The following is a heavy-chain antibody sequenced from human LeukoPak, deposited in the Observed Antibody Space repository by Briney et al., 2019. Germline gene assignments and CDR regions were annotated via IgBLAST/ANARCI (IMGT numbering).Heavy chain of an antibody. Sequence: ASVKVSCKASGYTFTSYGISWVRQAPGQGLEWLGWIGASTGDTNYTQNLQDRVTLTTDTSTNTAYMALRGLRSDDTAVYYCARDHNSRFDPWGQGTLVTVSS. V-gene: IGHV1-18*01. J-gene: IGHJ5*02. CDR3: ARDHNSRFDP. CDR1: GYTFTSYG. CDR2: IGASTGDT.